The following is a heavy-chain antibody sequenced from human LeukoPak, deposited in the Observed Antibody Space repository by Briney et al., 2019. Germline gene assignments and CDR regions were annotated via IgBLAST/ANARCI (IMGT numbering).Heavy chain of an antibody. V-gene: IGHV1-8*03. CDR1: GYTFTSYD. J-gene: IGHJ6*03. D-gene: IGHD3-3*01. Sequence: ASVKVSCKASGYTFTSYDINWVRQATGQRLEWMGWMNPNSGNTGYAQKFQGRVTITRNTSISTAYMELSSLRSEDTAVYYCARGRYDFWSGYSVYYYYYMDVWGKGTTVTVSS. CDR2: MNPNSGNT. CDR3: ARGRYDFWSGYSVYYYYYMDV.